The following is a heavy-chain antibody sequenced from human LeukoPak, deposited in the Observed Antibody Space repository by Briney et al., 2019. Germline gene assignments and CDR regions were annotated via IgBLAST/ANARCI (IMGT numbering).Heavy chain of an antibody. CDR3: AGYDSSGYQAFDI. D-gene: IGHD3-22*01. Sequence: ASVKVSFKASGYTFTSYYMHWVRQAPGQGLEWMGIINPSGGSTSYAQKFQGRVTMTRDMSTSTVYMELSSLRSEDTAVYYCAGYDSSGYQAFDIWGQGTMVTVSS. CDR2: INPSGGST. V-gene: IGHV1-46*01. J-gene: IGHJ3*02. CDR1: GYTFTSYY.